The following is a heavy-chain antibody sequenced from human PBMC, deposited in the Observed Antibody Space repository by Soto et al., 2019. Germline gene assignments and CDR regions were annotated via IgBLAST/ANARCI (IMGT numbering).Heavy chain of an antibody. CDR3: AKGGGSNGDYVGH. Sequence: QVQVVESGGGVVQPGRSLRLSCAASGFTFRSYGMHWVRQAPGKGLEWVAVIWYDGSNKYYEDSVKGRFTISRDNSKNTVYLQLISLRADDTAVYYCAKGGGSNGDYVGHGGQGTLFNVSS. CDR1: GFTFRSYG. V-gene: IGHV3-33*03. D-gene: IGHD4-17*01. J-gene: IGHJ4*02. CDR2: IWYDGSNK.